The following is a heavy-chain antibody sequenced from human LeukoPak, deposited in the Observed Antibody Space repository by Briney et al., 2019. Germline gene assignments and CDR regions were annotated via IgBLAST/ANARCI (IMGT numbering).Heavy chain of an antibody. J-gene: IGHJ4*02. D-gene: IGHD3-3*01. V-gene: IGHV4-34*01. CDR2: INHSGST. CDR1: GGSFSGYY. CDR3: ARGRVDYDFWSGYYAY. Sequence: SETLSLTCAVYGGSFSGYYWSWIRQPPGKGQEWIGEINHSGSTNYNPSLKSRVTISVDTSKNQFSLKLSSVTAADTAVYYCARGRVDYDFWSGYYAYWGQGTLVTVSS.